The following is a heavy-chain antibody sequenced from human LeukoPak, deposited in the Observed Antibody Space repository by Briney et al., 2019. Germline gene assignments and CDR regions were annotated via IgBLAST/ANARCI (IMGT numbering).Heavy chain of an antibody. D-gene: IGHD6-19*01. CDR2: VDPEDGET. Sequence: WATVKISCKVSGYILTDYYMHWVQQAPGKGLEWVGLVDPEDGETIYAEKFQGRVTITADTSTGTAYMELSSLRSEDTAVYYCATPSSGRFDCWGQGTLVTVSS. J-gene: IGHJ4*02. CDR3: ATPSSGRFDC. CDR1: GYILTDYY. V-gene: IGHV1-69-2*01.